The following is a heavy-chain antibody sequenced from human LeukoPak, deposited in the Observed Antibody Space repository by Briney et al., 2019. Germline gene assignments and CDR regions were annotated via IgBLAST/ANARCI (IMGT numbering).Heavy chain of an antibody. D-gene: IGHD3-10*01. J-gene: IGHJ5*02. V-gene: IGHV4-34*01. CDR2: INHSGST. CDR3: ARDSGTTGEVKFDP. CDR1: GFTFSDNY. Sequence: GSLRLSCAASGFTFSDNYMSWIRQAPGKGLEWIGEINHSGSTNYNPSLKSRVTISVDTSKNQFSLKLSSVTAADTAVYYCARDSGTTGEVKFDPWGQGTLVTVSS.